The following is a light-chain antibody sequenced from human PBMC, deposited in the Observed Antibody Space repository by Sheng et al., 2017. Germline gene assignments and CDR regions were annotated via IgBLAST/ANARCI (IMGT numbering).Light chain of an antibody. V-gene: IGKV1-39*01. CDR1: QNINTY. J-gene: IGKJ2*01. Sequence: DIQMTQSPSSLSASVGDRVTITYRASQNINTYLNWYQQTPGKAPKLLIYAASNLQSGVPSRFSGSGSGSVFTLTISSLQSEDFATYFCQQSYSIPYTFGLGTKLEIK. CDR2: AAS. CDR3: QQSYSIPYT.